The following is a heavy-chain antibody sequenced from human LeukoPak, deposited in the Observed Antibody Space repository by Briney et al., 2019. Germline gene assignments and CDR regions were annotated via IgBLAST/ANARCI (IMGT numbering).Heavy chain of an antibody. Sequence: SETLSLTCAVYGGSFSGYYWSWIRQPPGKGLEWIGEINHSGSTNYNPSLKSRVTISVDTSKNQFSLKLSSVTAADTAVYYCARHKIAVVARWWFDPWGQGTLVTVSS. D-gene: IGHD2-15*01. J-gene: IGHJ5*02. CDR3: ARHKIAVVARWWFDP. V-gene: IGHV4-34*01. CDR2: INHSGST. CDR1: GGSFSGYY.